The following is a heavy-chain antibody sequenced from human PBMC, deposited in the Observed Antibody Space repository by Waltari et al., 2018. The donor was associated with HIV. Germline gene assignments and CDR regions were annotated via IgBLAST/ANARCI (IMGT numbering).Heavy chain of an antibody. V-gene: IGHV3-21*01. Sequence: VLLVESGGGLVKPGGSLRLSCVASGFTFTRYSMTWVRQAPGKGLEWVASISGIGTYTDDADSLKGRLIISRDDAANSLYLQMNSLRAEDTAVYYCARFGAGAGNYFFDYWGQGTLVTVSS. CDR1: GFTFTRYS. CDR3: ARFGAGAGNYFFDY. J-gene: IGHJ4*02. CDR2: ISGIGTYT. D-gene: IGHD3-16*01.